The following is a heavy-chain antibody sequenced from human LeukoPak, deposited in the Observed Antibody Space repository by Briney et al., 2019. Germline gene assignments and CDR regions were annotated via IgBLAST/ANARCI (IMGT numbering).Heavy chain of an antibody. CDR1: GFTFSSYG. J-gene: IGHJ3*02. Sequence: GRSLRLSCAASGFTFSSYGMHWVRQAPGKGLEWVAVISYDGSNKYYADSVKGRFTISRDNSKNTLYLQMNSLRAEDTAVYYCANLYGIAAAKGMVFDIWGQGTMVTVSS. V-gene: IGHV3-30*18. CDR3: ANLYGIAAAKGMVFDI. D-gene: IGHD6-13*01. CDR2: ISYDGSNK.